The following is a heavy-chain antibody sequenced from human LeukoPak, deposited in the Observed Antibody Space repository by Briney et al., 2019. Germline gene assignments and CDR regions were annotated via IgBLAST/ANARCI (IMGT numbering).Heavy chain of an antibody. Sequence: GESLKISCKGSGYSFTTYWIGWVRQIPGKGLEWMGIIYPGDSHTMYSPSFRGQVTMSADKSISTAYLQWSSLKASDAAMYYCARLLGSSSSSWASFDYWGQGTLVTVSS. J-gene: IGHJ4*02. D-gene: IGHD6-13*01. CDR3: ARLLGSSSSSWASFDY. V-gene: IGHV5-51*01. CDR2: IYPGDSHT. CDR1: GYSFTTYW.